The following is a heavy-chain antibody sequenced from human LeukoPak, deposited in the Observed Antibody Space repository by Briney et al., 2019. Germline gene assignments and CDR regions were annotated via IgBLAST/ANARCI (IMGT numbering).Heavy chain of an antibody. V-gene: IGHV4-59*01. CDR3: ARSSSWWWFGESPSTVYLDY. CDR2: IYYSGST. J-gene: IGHJ4*02. D-gene: IGHD3-10*01. CDR1: GGSFSGYY. Sequence: SETLSLTCAVYGGSFSGYYWSWIRQPPGKGLEWIGYIYYSGSTNYNPSLKSRVTISVDTSKNQFSLKLSSVTAADTAVYYCARSSSWWWFGESPSTVYLDYWGQGTLVTVSS.